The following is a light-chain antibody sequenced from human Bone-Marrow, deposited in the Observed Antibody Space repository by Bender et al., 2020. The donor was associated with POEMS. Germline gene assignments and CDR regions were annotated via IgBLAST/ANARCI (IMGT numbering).Light chain of an antibody. CDR3: SSWDDSLNDWV. Sequence: NFGNNAANWYQHVPGTAPKLLIYSNNQRPSGVPDRFSASTSGTSASLTISGLHSDDEADYYCSSWDDSLNDWVFGGGTKLTVL. CDR2: SNN. CDR1: NFGNNA. V-gene: IGLV1-44*01. J-gene: IGLJ3*02.